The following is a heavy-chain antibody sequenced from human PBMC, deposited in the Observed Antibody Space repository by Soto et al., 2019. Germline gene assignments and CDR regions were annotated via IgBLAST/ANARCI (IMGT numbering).Heavy chain of an antibody. CDR3: AGGLIETYSRRGYYYGMDV. Sequence: ASVKVSCKASGYTFTSYGISWVRQAPGQGLEWMGWISAYNGNTNYAQKLQGRVTMTTDTSTSTAYMELRSLRFDDTAVYYCAGGLIETYSRRGYYYGMDVWGQGTTVTVSS. V-gene: IGHV1-18*04. J-gene: IGHJ6*02. CDR1: GYTFTSYG. CDR2: ISAYNGNT. D-gene: IGHD6-13*01.